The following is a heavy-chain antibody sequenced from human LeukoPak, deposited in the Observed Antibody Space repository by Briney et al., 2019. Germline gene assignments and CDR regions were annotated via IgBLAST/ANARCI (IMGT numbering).Heavy chain of an antibody. CDR2: IYTSGST. CDR1: GGSISSGGYS. CDR3: ARGDRPNGVFVYFDY. Sequence: SQTLSLTCAVSGGSISSGGYSWSWIRQPPGKGLEWIGRIYTSGSTNYNPSLKSRVTMSVDTSKNQFSLKLSSVTAADTAVYYCARGDRPNGVFVYFDYWGQGALVTVSS. D-gene: IGHD1-1*01. V-gene: IGHV4-61*02. J-gene: IGHJ4*02.